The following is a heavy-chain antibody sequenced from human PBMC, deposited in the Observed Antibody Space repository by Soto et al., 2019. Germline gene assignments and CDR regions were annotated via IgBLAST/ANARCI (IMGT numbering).Heavy chain of an antibody. CDR1: GGTFSSYA. V-gene: IGHV1-69*13. Sequence: SVKVSCKASGGTFSSYAISWVRQAPGQGLEWMGGIIPIFGTANYAQKFQGRVTITADESTSTAYMELSSLRSEDTAVYYCARPSDTAMVSYYYGMDVWGQGTTVTVSS. CDR2: IIPIFGTA. D-gene: IGHD5-18*01. CDR3: ARPSDTAMVSYYYGMDV. J-gene: IGHJ6*02.